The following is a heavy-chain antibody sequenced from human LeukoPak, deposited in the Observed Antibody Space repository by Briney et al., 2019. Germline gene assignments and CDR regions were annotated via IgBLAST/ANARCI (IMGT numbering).Heavy chain of an antibody. D-gene: IGHD4-17*01. CDR2: IWYDGSNK. J-gene: IGHJ4*02. Sequence: GGSLRISCAASGFTFSSYGMHWVRQAPGKGLEWVAVIWYDGSNKYYADSVKGRFTISRDNSKNTLYLQMNSLRAEDTAVYYCARDPYGYYFDYWGQGTLVTVSS. CDR3: ARDPYGYYFDY. CDR1: GFTFSSYG. V-gene: IGHV3-33*01.